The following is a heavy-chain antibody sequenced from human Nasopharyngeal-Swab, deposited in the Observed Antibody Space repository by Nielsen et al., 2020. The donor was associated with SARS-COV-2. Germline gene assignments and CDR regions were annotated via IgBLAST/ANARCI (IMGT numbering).Heavy chain of an antibody. J-gene: IGHJ6*02. D-gene: IGHD6-13*01. CDR3: ASIVGAVGTIAMDV. V-gene: IGHV4-61*01. Sequence: GSLRLSCTVSGGSVRSDFYYWSWIRQPPGKGLEWIGHIYYGGSPNYKPSLKSRVTISVDTSKNQFSLKLNSVTAADTAVYYCASIVGAVGTIAMDVWGQGTTVTVSS. CDR1: GGSVRSDFYY. CDR2: IYYGGSP.